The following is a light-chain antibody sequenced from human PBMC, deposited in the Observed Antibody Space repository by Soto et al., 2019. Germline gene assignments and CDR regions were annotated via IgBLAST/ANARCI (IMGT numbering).Light chain of an antibody. J-gene: IGLJ1*01. V-gene: IGLV1-44*01. Sequence: QSVLTQPPSASGTPGQRVTISCSGSSSNIGSNYVYWYQQLPGTAPKLLIYSTNQWPSGVPDRFSGSKSGTSASLTISGLQSEDEADYYCATWDDSLNGLYVFGPGTKLTVL. CDR2: STN. CDR1: SSNIGSNY. CDR3: ATWDDSLNGLYV.